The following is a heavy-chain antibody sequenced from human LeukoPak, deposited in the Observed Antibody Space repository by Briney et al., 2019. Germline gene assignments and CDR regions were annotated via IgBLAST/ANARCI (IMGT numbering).Heavy chain of an antibody. J-gene: IGHJ5*02. CDR2: INYSGRT. CDR3: ARGRKDLNWFDP. CDR1: GDSISNSDYY. Sequence: SETLSLTCTVSGDSISNSDYYWGWIRQPPGKGLEWIALINYSGRTFYNPSLRGRVTISVDMSKNQFSLNLNSVTAADTAVYYCARGRKDLNWFDPWGQGTLVTVSS. D-gene: IGHD1-26*01. V-gene: IGHV4-39*01.